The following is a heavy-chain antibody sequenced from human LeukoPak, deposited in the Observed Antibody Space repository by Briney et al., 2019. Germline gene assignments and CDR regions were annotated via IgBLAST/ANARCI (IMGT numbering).Heavy chain of an antibody. Sequence: GGSLRLSCAASGFTFSSYEMNWVRQAPGKGLEWVSYISSSGSTIYYADSVKGRFTISRGNAKNSLYLQMNSLRAEDTAVYYCARDLHRWEVPDYWGQGTLVTVSS. V-gene: IGHV3-48*03. CDR3: ARDLHRWEVPDY. D-gene: IGHD1-26*01. CDR1: GFTFSSYE. CDR2: ISSSGSTI. J-gene: IGHJ4*02.